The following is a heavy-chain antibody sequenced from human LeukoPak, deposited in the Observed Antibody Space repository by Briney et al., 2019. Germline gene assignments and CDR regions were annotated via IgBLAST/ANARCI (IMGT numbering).Heavy chain of an antibody. J-gene: IGHJ6*03. D-gene: IGHD2-2*01. CDR2: ISGSGGST. Sequence: GGSLRLSCAASGFTFSSYAMSWVRQAPGKGLEWVSAISGSGGSTYYADSVKGRFTISRDNVENTLFLQLDNLSAEDSGVYFCARAVPTIHHMDVWGKGTMVTVSS. CDR3: ARAVPTIHHMDV. CDR1: GFTFSSYA. V-gene: IGHV3-23*01.